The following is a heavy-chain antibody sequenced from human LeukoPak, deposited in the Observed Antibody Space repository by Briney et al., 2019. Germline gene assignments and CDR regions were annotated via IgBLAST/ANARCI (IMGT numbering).Heavy chain of an antibody. Sequence: GGSLRLSCAASGFTFSSYSMNWVRQAPGKGLEWVSSTSSSSSYIYYADSVKGRFTISRDNAKNSLYLQMNSLRAEDTAVYYCAKGGARLHSYYFDYWGQGTLVTVSS. V-gene: IGHV3-21*01. CDR1: GFTFSSYS. CDR3: AKGGARLHSYYFDY. CDR2: TSSSSSYI. D-gene: IGHD1-26*01. J-gene: IGHJ4*02.